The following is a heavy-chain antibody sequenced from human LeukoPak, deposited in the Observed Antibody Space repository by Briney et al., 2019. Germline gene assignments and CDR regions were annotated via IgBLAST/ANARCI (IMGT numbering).Heavy chain of an antibody. CDR1: GFTFSSYW. J-gene: IGHJ4*02. CDR2: IRSKAYGGTT. D-gene: IGHD3-3*01. V-gene: IGHV3-49*04. CDR3: TRGKYYDFWSGYYPDY. Sequence: GGSLRLSCVASGFTFSSYWMNWVRQAPGKGLEWVGFIRSKAYGGTTEYAASVKGRFTISRDDSKSIAYLQMNSLKTEDTAVYYCTRGKYYDFWSGYYPDYWGQGTLVTVSS.